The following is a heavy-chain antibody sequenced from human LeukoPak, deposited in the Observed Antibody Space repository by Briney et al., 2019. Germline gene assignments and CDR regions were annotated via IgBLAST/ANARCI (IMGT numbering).Heavy chain of an antibody. CDR1: GGSISSSSYY. J-gene: IGHJ6*03. D-gene: IGHD6-6*01. CDR3: ARGLYSSSSGYYMDV. CDR2: IYYSGST. Sequence: SETLSLTCTVSGGSISSSSYYWGWIRQPPGKGLEWIGSIYYSGSTYYNPSLKSRVTISVDTSKNQFSLKLSSVTAADTAVYYCARGLYSSSSGYYMDVWGKGTTVTVSS. V-gene: IGHV4-39*07.